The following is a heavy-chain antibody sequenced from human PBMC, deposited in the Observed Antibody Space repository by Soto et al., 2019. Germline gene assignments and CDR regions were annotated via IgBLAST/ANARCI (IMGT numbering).Heavy chain of an antibody. CDR2: IYYSGST. Sequence: QLQLQESGPGLVKPSETLSLTCTVSGGSISSSSYYWGWIRQPPGKGLEWIGSIYYSGSTYYNPSLKSRVTISVDTSKNQFSQKLSSVTDADTAVYYCARRGKGQLGGNWFDPWGQGTLVTVSS. CDR1: GGSISSSSYY. D-gene: IGHD6-6*01. J-gene: IGHJ5*02. V-gene: IGHV4-39*01. CDR3: ARRGKGQLGGNWFDP.